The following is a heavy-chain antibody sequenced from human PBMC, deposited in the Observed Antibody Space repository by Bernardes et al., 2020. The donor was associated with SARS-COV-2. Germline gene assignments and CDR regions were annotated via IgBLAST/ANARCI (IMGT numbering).Heavy chain of an antibody. V-gene: IGHV3-23*01. Sequence: GGSLRLSCAASGLTFSSYGMSWVRQAPGKGLEWVSDISGDGDSTHYADSVKGRFTISRDNSKNTLYLQMNSLRAEDTAVYYCAKSESATPYYFHYWGQGTLVIVSS. D-gene: IGHD6-25*01. CDR3: AKSESATPYYFHY. CDR2: ISGDGDST. CDR1: GLTFSSYG. J-gene: IGHJ4*02.